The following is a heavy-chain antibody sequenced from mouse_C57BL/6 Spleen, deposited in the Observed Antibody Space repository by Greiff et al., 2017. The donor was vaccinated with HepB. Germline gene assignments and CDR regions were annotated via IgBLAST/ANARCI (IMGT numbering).Heavy chain of an antibody. CDR1: GFTFSDYG. V-gene: IGHV5-17*01. CDR2: ISSGSSTI. CDR3: ARAPQLADVFDY. J-gene: IGHJ2*01. D-gene: IGHD1-3*01. Sequence: EVMLVESGGGLVKPGGSLKLSCAASGFTFSDYGMHWVRQAPEKGLEWVAYISSGSSTIYYADTVKGRFTISRDNAKNTLFLQMTSLRSEDTAVYYCARAPQLADVFDYWGQGTTLTVSS.